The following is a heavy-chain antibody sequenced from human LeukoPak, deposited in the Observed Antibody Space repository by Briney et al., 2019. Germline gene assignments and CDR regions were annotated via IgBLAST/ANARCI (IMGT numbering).Heavy chain of an antibody. J-gene: IGHJ4*02. D-gene: IGHD5-12*01. CDR2: ISSSSSYI. V-gene: IGHV3-21*01. Sequence: GGSLRLSCAASGFTFSSYSMNWVRQAPGKGLEWVSSISSSSSYIYYADSVKGRFTIPRDNAKNSLYLQMNSLRAEDTAVYYCATRGVATAHWGFDYWGQGTLVTVSS. CDR3: ATRGVATAHWGFDY. CDR1: GFTFSSYS.